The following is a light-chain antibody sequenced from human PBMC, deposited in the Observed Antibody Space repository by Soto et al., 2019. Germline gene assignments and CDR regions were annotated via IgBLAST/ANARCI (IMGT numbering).Light chain of an antibody. CDR2: RAS. Sequence: NVLTQSPGTLSLSPGERATLSCRASQSLSGNYLAWYQQKPGQAPRVLIFRASIRATGVSDRFSGSGAGTDVTSTISRLEPEDFAVDYCQQYGASPWTFGQGTKVEIK. CDR1: QSLSGNY. J-gene: IGKJ1*01. V-gene: IGKV3-20*01. CDR3: QQYGASPWT.